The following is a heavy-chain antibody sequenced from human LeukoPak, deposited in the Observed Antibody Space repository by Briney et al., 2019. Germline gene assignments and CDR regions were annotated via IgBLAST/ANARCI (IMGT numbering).Heavy chain of an antibody. D-gene: IGHD2-15*01. V-gene: IGHV1-8*01. CDR3: ARARRYCSGGSCYXYYMXX. CDR2: MNPNSGNT. CDR1: GYTFTSYD. Sequence: ASVKVSCKASGYTFTSYDINWVRQATGQGLEWMGWMNPNSGNTGYAQKFQGRVTMTRNTSISTAYMELSSLRSEDTAVYYCARARRYCSGGSCYXYYMXXXGKGTTVT. J-gene: IGHJ6*03.